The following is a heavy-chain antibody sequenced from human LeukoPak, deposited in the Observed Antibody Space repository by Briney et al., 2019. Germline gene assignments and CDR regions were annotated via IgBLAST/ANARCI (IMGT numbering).Heavy chain of an antibody. D-gene: IGHD3-16*02. CDR1: GFSFYDYA. CDR3: VREGDYIWGSYRLKPFDY. V-gene: IGHV3-9*01. Sequence: SGGSLRLSCAASGFSFYDYALHWVRQAPGKGLEWVSGISWNSGSIGYADSVKGRFTISRDNAKNSLYLQMNSLRAEDTALYYCVREGDYIWGSYRLKPFDYWGQGTLVTVSS. J-gene: IGHJ4*02. CDR2: ISWNSGSI.